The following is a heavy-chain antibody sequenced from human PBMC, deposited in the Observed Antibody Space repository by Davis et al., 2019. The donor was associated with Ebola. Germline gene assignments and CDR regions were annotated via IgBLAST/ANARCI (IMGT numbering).Heavy chain of an antibody. CDR2: IYAGDSDT. J-gene: IGHJ4*02. Sequence: ESLIIPCQGSGYSFTSYWIGWVRQMPGKGLELIGIIYAGDSDTRYSPSFQSQVTISADQSISTAYLQWSSLKASDTAMYYCARQAVPRGHYFDYWGQGTLVTVSS. CDR3: ARQAVPRGHYFDY. D-gene: IGHD4-17*01. CDR1: GYSFTSYW. V-gene: IGHV5-51*01.